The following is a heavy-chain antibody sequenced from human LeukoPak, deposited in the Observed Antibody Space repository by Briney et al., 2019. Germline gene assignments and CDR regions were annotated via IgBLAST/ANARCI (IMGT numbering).Heavy chain of an antibody. CDR2: ISSSSSYT. Sequence: GGSLRLSCAASGFTFSDYYMSWIRQAPGKGLEWVSYISSSSSYTNYADSVKGRFTISRDNAKNSLYLQMNSLRAEDTAVYYCARATSMLRGVNSEYFQHWGQGTLVTVSS. V-gene: IGHV3-11*03. CDR3: ARATSMLRGVNSEYFQH. J-gene: IGHJ1*01. CDR1: GFTFSDYY. D-gene: IGHD3-10*01.